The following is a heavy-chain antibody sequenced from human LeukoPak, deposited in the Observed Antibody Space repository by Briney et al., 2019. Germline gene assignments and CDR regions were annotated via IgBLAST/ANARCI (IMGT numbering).Heavy chain of an antibody. CDR1: GFTFSSYG. CDR2: ISYDGSNK. CDR3: AKDRGWYFRGMYG. Sequence: GRSLRLSCAASGFTFSSYGMHWVRQAPGKGLGWVAVISYDGSNKYYADSVKGRFTISRDNSKNTLYLQMNSLRADDTAVYYCAKDRGWYFRGMYGWVQGTTVTVSS. J-gene: IGHJ6*02. V-gene: IGHV3-30*18. D-gene: IGHD6-19*01.